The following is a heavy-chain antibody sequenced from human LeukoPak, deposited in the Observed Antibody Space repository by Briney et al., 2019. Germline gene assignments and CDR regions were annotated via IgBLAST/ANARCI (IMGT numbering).Heavy chain of an antibody. CDR3: ARRAVAGTGDYYYYMDV. Sequence: GGSLRLSCAASGFTFNNYAMSWVRQAPGKGLEWVSTVSGSGAIAYYTDSDKGRFTISRDNSKNTLYLQMSSLTAKDTAVYYCARRAVAGTGDYYYYMDVWGKGTTVTVSS. CDR2: VSGSGAIA. CDR1: GFTFNNYA. J-gene: IGHJ6*03. V-gene: IGHV3-23*01. D-gene: IGHD6-19*01.